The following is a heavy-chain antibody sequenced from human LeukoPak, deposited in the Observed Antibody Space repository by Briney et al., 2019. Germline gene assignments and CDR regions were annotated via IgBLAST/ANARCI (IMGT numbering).Heavy chain of an antibody. J-gene: IGHJ4*02. CDR2: ISGGGGIA. V-gene: IGHV3-23*01. D-gene: IGHD3-9*01. CDR1: GFTFSRYA. Sequence: PGGSLRLSCAASGFTFSRYAMSWVRQAPGKGLEWDSAISGGGGIAYYADSVKGRFTISRDNSQSTLYLQMNSLRAEDTAVYYCAKVLDILTGVFDYWGQGTLVTVSS. CDR3: AKVLDILTGVFDY.